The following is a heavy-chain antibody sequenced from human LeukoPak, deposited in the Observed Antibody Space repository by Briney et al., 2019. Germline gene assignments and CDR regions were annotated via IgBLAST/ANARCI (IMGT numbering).Heavy chain of an antibody. Sequence: GGSLRLSCAASGFTFSSYGMHWVRQAPGKGLEWVAVISYDGGNISYTDSVKGRFTISRDNSKNTLYLQMNSLRAEDTAVYYCAKRGYCRGGTCFSHDAFDIWGQGTMVTVSS. J-gene: IGHJ3*02. V-gene: IGHV3-30*18. CDR1: GFTFSSYG. CDR3: AKRGYCRGGTCFSHDAFDI. CDR2: ISYDGGNI. D-gene: IGHD2-15*01.